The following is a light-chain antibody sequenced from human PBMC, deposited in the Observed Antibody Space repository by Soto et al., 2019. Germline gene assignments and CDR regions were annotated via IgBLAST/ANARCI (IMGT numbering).Light chain of an antibody. V-gene: IGKV3D-15*01. CDR3: QQYNNWRT. CDR2: GAS. Sequence: EIVLTQSPATLSLSPGERATLSCRASQSVSSNLAWYQQKPGQAPRLLIYGASNRATGIPDRFSGSGSGTDFTLTISSLQSEDFAVYYCQQYNNWRTFGQGTKVDIK. CDR1: QSVSSN. J-gene: IGKJ1*01.